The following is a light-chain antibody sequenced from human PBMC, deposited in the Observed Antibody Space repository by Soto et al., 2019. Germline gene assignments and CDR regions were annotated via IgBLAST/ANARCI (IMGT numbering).Light chain of an antibody. CDR2: DVS. Sequence: QSALTQPASVSGSPGQSITISCTGTSSDVGGYNYVSWYQQHPGKAPKLMIYDVSNRPSGVSNRFSGSKSGDTASLTISGLQDEDAADYYCSSYSSISAYVFGIGTKLTVL. CDR1: SSDVGGYNY. CDR3: SSYSSISAYV. J-gene: IGLJ1*01. V-gene: IGLV2-14*01.